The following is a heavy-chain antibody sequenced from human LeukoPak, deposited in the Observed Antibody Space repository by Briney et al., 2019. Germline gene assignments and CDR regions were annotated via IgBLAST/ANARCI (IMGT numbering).Heavy chain of an antibody. Sequence: GGSLKLSCAAPGFSFSSYAMSWVRQAPGKGLEWVSSISGSGDNTYYAESVKGRFTISRDNSKNTLFLQMNSLRAEDTAVFYCAKRSGYTTGWFFDFWGQGTLVTVSS. D-gene: IGHD6-19*01. V-gene: IGHV3-23*01. CDR3: AKRSGYTTGWFFDF. J-gene: IGHJ4*02. CDR1: GFSFSSYA. CDR2: ISGSGDNT.